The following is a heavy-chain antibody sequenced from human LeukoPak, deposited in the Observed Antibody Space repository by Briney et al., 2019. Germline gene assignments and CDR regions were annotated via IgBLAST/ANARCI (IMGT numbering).Heavy chain of an antibody. CDR2: IYSDGST. D-gene: IGHD5-18*01. Sequence: GGSLRLSCAASGFIVSGDFMSWVRQAPGKGLEWVSVIYSDGSTYYADSVKGRFTISRDNSKNTLYLQMNSLRAEDTAVYYCARGGYSYGRPTYGMDVWGQGTTVTVSS. V-gene: IGHV3-53*01. J-gene: IGHJ6*02. CDR3: ARGGYSYGRPTYGMDV. CDR1: GFIVSGDF.